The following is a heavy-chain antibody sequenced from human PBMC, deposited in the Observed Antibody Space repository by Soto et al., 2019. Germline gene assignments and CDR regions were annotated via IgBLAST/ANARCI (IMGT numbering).Heavy chain of an antibody. CDR2: IKSKTDGGTT. Sequence: EVQLVESGGGLVKPGGSLRLSCAASGFTFSNAWMSWVRQAPGKGLEWVGRIKSKTDGGTTDYAAPVKGRFTISRDDSKNTLYLQNNSLKTQDTAVYYRTPDWVASIPFDFWGQGTLVTVSS. J-gene: IGHJ4*02. V-gene: IGHV3-15*01. CDR1: GFTFSNAW. CDR3: TPDWVASIPFDF. D-gene: IGHD5-12*01.